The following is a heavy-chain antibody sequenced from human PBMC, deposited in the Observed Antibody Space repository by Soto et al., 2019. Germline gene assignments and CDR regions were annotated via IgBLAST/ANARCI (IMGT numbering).Heavy chain of an antibody. CDR2: TYYRSKWYN. V-gene: IGHV6-1*01. CDR1: GDSFSSNSAA. J-gene: IGHJ4*02. Sequence: SQTLSLTCAISGDSFSSNSAAWNWIRQSPSRGLEWLGRTYYRSKWYNDYAVSVKSRITINPDTSKNQFSLQLNSVTPEDTAVYSCERSPSTTVTMNYWGQGTLVPVSS. CDR3: ERSPSTTVTMNY. D-gene: IGHD4-17*01.